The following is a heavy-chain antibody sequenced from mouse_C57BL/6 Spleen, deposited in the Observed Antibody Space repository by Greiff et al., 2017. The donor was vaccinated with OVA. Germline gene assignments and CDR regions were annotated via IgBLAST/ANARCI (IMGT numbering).Heavy chain of an antibody. CDR1: GHTFTSYW. J-gene: IGHJ3*01. V-gene: IGHV1-50*01. D-gene: IGHD1-1*01. CDR2: IDPSDRYT. Sequence: QVQLQQPGAELVKPGASVKLSCKASGHTFTSYWMQWVKQRPGQGLEWIGEIDPSDRYTNYNQKFKGKATLTVDTSSSTAYMQLSSLTSEDSAVYYCARPPYYGSSPAWFAYWGQGTLVTVAA. CDR3: ARPPYYGSSPAWFAY.